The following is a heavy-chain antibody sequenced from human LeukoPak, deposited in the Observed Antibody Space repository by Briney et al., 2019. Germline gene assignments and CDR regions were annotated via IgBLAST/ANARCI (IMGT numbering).Heavy chain of an antibody. Sequence: GGSLRLSCAASGFTFSSYGMSWVRQAPGKGLEWVSAISGSGGSTYYADSVKGRFTISRDNSKNTLYLQMNSLRAEDTAVYYCAKLGNWNDVGYFDYWGQGTLVTVSS. CDR2: ISGSGGST. CDR1: GFTFSSYG. CDR3: AKLGNWNDVGYFDY. D-gene: IGHD1-1*01. V-gene: IGHV3-23*01. J-gene: IGHJ4*02.